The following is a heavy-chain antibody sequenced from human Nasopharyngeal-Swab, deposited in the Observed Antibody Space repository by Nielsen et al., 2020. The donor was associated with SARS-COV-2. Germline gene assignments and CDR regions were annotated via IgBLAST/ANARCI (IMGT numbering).Heavy chain of an antibody. D-gene: IGHD3-22*01. J-gene: IGHJ2*01. V-gene: IGHV4-59*01. CDR2: IYYSGST. CDR1: GGPISSYY. Sequence: SETLSLTCTASGGPISSYYWNWIRQPPGKGLEWIGYIYYSGSTNYNPTLKSRVTTSVDTSKNQFSLKLSSVTAADTAVYYCARSKRYSSGKRTFWYFDLWGPGTLVTVSS. CDR3: ARSKRYSSGKRTFWYFDL.